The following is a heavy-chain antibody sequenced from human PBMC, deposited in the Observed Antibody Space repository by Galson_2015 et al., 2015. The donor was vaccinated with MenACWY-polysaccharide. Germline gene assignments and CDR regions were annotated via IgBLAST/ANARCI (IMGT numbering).Heavy chain of an antibody. CDR2: ITVSGDNT. Sequence: LRLSCAASGFAFTNYAMSWVRQTPGEGLEWVSAITVSGDNTYYADSVKGRFAISRDNSKNTLSLQMNSLRTEDTAVYYCAKGLRGPAAGTDYFDYWGQGTLVTVSS. V-gene: IGHV3-23*01. J-gene: IGHJ4*02. CDR3: AKGLRGPAAGTDYFDY. CDR1: GFAFTNYA. D-gene: IGHD6-13*01.